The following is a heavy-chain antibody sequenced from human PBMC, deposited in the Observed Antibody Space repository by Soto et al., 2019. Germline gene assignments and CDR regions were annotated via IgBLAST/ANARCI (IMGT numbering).Heavy chain of an antibody. CDR1: GFTFSSYG. CDR3: AKPAGITMVRGTIHPSYYGMDV. V-gene: IGHV3-30*18. CDR2: ISYDGSNK. Sequence: QVQLVESGGGVVQPGRSLRLSCAASGFTFSSYGMHWVRQAPGKGLEWVAVISYDGSNKYYADSVKGRFTISRDNYKNTLHLQKNSLIAADTAVYYYAKPAGITMVRGTIHPSYYGMDVWGQGTTVTVSS. D-gene: IGHD3-10*01. J-gene: IGHJ6*02.